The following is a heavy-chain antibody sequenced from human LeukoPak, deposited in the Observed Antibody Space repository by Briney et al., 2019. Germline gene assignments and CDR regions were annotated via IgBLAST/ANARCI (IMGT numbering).Heavy chain of an antibody. Sequence: GGSLRLSCAASGFTFSDYYMSWIRQAPGKGLEWVSYISSSGSTIYYADSVKGRFTISRDNAKNSLYLQMNSLRAEDTAVYYCARDQGFVEFTYYYGMDVWGQGTTVTVSS. D-gene: IGHD3-10*01. CDR3: ARDQGFVEFTYYYGMDV. CDR1: GFTFSDYY. V-gene: IGHV3-11*01. CDR2: ISSSGSTI. J-gene: IGHJ6*02.